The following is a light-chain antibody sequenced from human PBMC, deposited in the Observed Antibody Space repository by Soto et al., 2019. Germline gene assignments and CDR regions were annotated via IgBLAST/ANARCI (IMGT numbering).Light chain of an antibody. CDR3: QQYNNWPPWT. CDR2: GAS. CDR1: QSVSSD. Sequence: EIVMTPSPAPLSVAPGERATPSCRASQSVSSDLAWYHQKPGQAPRLLIYGASTRATGIPARFSGSGSGTEFTLTISSLQSEDFAVYYCQQYNNWPPWTFGQGTKVDIK. V-gene: IGKV3-15*01. J-gene: IGKJ1*01.